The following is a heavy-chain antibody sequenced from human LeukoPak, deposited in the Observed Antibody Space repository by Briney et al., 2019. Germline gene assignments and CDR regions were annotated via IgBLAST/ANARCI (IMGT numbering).Heavy chain of an antibody. Sequence: GGLVQPGRSLRLSCAASGFTFSSYWMHWVRQAPGKGLVWVSRINSDGSSTSYADSVKGRFTISRDNAKNPLYLQMNSLRAEDTAVYYCARDGGWGSTSSVCDYWGQGTLVTVSS. V-gene: IGHV3-74*01. J-gene: IGHJ4*02. D-gene: IGHD2-2*01. CDR2: INSDGSST. CDR3: ARDGGWGSTSSVCDY. CDR1: GFTFSSYW.